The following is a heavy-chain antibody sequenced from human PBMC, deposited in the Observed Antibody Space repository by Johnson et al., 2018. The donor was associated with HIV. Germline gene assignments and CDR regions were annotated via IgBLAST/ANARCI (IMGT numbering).Heavy chain of an antibody. CDR1: GFTFSSYA. CDR2: ISYDGSNK. J-gene: IGHJ3*02. Sequence: VQLVESGGGVVQPGRSLRLSCAASGFTFSSYAMHWVRQAPGKGLEWVAAISYDGSNKYYADSVKGRFTLSRANSKNMLYPQMFSLRAEDMAVDYCAREGFGATGSGEDAFDIWGQGTMVTVSS. D-gene: IGHD6-13*01. CDR3: AREGFGATGSGEDAFDI. V-gene: IGHV3-30*14.